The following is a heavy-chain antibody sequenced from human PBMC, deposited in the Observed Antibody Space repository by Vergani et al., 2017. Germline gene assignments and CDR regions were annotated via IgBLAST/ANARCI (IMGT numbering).Heavy chain of an antibody. Sequence: EVQLLESGGSLKQPGGSVRLSCAASGFTFSTYAMHWVRQAPGKGLEWVSALTGGGGSTYYADSFKGRFIISRDNSRDTLYLQMNSLRPEDTATYYCVKDAGRYENFCNSWGQGTLVTVSS. D-gene: IGHD5-12*01. CDR1: GFTFSTYA. V-gene: IGHV3-23*01. CDR3: VKDAGRYENFCNS. CDR2: LTGGGGST. J-gene: IGHJ4*02.